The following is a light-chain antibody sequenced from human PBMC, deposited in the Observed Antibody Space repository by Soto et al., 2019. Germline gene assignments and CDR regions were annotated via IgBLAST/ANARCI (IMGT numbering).Light chain of an antibody. CDR2: AAS. CDR3: QQLSGYPWT. V-gene: IGKV1-9*01. CDR1: QGIYNY. J-gene: IGKJ1*01. Sequence: IQLTQSPSSLSASVGDRVTITCRASQGIYNYLAWYQQKPGTAPKLLIYAASTLQSGVPSRFSGRGSGTDFTLTISSLQPEDFATYPCQQLSGYPWTFGQGTKVEIK.